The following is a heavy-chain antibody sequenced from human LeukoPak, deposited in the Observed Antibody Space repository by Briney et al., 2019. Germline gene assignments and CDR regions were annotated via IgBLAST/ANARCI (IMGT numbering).Heavy chain of an antibody. CDR2: ISQSGNS. J-gene: IGHJ4*02. D-gene: IGHD6-13*01. CDR1: GDSLSSSTCN. V-gene: IGHV4-30-2*01. CDR3: AKPHVMSVAAADTD. Sequence: SETLSLTCKVSGDSLSSSTCNWSWIRQPPGKGLEWIGYISQSGNSYFTPSLKSRATISVDRSKNQFSLTLTSVTAADTAVYYCAKPHVMSVAAADTDWGQGTLVTVSS.